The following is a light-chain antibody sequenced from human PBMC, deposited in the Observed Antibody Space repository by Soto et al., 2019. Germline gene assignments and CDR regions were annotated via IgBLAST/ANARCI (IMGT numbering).Light chain of an antibody. CDR3: QVWDYSSDHVV. V-gene: IGLV3-21*02. CDR2: DDS. CDR1: NIGSKS. Sequence: SYELTQPPSVSVAPGQTASISCGGNNIGSKSVHWYQQRPGQAPVLVVFDDSHRPSGTPERFSGSNSGNTATLTISRVEAGDEADYYCQVWDYSSDHVVFGGGTKLTVL. J-gene: IGLJ3*02.